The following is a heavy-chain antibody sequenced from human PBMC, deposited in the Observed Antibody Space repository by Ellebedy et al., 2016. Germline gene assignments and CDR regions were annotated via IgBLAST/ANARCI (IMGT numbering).Heavy chain of an antibody. CDR2: IYPGDSDT. V-gene: IGHV5-51*01. D-gene: IGHD1/OR15-1a*01. J-gene: IGHJ3*02. CDR1: GYSFTSYW. Sequence: GGSLRLSCKGSGYSFTSYWIGWVRQMPGKGLEWMGIIYPGDSDTRYSPSFQGQVTISADKSISTAYLQWSSLKASDTAMYYCARSQTPYEQGAFDIWGQGTMVTVSS. CDR3: ARSQTPYEQGAFDI.